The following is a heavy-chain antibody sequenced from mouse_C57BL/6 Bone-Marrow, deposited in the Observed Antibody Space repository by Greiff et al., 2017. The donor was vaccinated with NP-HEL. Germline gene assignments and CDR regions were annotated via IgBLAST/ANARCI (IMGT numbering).Heavy chain of an antibody. CDR3: TRPYYYGSSYGFAY. CDR2: IRNKANNHAT. V-gene: IGHV6-6*01. J-gene: IGHJ3*01. D-gene: IGHD1-1*01. Sequence: EVMLVESGGGLVQPGGSMKLSCAASGFTFSDAWMDWVRQSPEKGLEWVAEIRNKANNHATYYAESVKGRFTISRDDSKSSVYLQMNSLRAEDTGIYYCTRPYYYGSSYGFAYWGQGTLVTVSA. CDR1: GFTFSDAW.